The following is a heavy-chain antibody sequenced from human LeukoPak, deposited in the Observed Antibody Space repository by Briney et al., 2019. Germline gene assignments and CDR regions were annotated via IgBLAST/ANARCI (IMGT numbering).Heavy chain of an antibody. CDR2: IKQDGSER. CDR1: GFTFSSYW. Sequence: GSLRLSCAASGFTFSSYWMNWVRQAPGKGLEWVATIKQDGSERYYVDSVKGRFTISRDNAKNSLSLQMNSLRAEDTAVYYCARDLYRVVVVPHYFDYWGQGTLVTVSS. V-gene: IGHV3-7*01. J-gene: IGHJ4*02. CDR3: ARDLYRVVVVPHYFDY. D-gene: IGHD3-22*01.